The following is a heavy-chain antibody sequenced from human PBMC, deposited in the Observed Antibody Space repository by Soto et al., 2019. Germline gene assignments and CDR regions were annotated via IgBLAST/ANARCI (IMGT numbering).Heavy chain of an antibody. V-gene: IGHV4-39*01. CDR1: GGSISSSSYY. Sequence: QLQLQESGPGLVKPSETLSLTCTVSGGSISSSSYYWGWIRQPPGKGLEWIGSIYYSGSTYYNPSLKSRVTISVDTSKNQFSLKLSSVTAADTAVYYCASFHETDAFDIWGQGTMVTVSS. CDR3: ASFHETDAFDI. CDR2: IYYSGST. J-gene: IGHJ3*02.